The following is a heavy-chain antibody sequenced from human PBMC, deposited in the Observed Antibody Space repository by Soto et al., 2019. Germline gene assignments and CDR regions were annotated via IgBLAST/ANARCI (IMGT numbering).Heavy chain of an antibody. V-gene: IGHV4-61*08. J-gene: IGHJ5*02. CDR2: IYYSGST. Sequence: SETLSLTCTVSGGSISSGDYYWSWIRQPPGKGLEWIGYIYYSGSTNYNPSLKSRVTISVDTSKNQFSLKLSSVTAADTAVYYCARSRGEEIAAAGIGWFDPWGQGTLVTVSS. CDR3: ARSRGEEIAAAGIGWFDP. CDR1: GGSISSGDYY. D-gene: IGHD6-13*01.